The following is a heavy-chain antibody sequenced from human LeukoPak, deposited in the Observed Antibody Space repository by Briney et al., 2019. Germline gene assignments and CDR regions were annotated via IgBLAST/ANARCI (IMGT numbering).Heavy chain of an antibody. Sequence: ASVKVSCKTSGYTFTSYYISWVRQAPGQGLERMAWISAYNGNTKYAQKFQGRVTMTTDTSTSTAYMELRGLRSDDTAEYYCARDPLRFGELLGYFDYWGQGTLVTVSS. CDR1: GYTFTSYY. CDR2: ISAYNGNT. J-gene: IGHJ4*02. D-gene: IGHD3-10*01. V-gene: IGHV1-18*01. CDR3: ARDPLRFGELLGYFDY.